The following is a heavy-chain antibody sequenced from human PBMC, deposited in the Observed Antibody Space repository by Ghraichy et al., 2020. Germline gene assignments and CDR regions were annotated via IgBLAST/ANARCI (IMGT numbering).Heavy chain of an antibody. D-gene: IGHD6-6*01. Sequence: GGSLRLSCAASGFTFDDYTMHWVRQAPGKGPEWVSLISWDGGSTYYADSVKGRFTISRDNSKNSLYLQMNSLRTEDTALYYCAKALLEYSSSSIRGYYYYYGMDVWGQGTTVTVSS. V-gene: IGHV3-43*01. CDR2: ISWDGGST. J-gene: IGHJ6*02. CDR1: GFTFDDYT. CDR3: AKALLEYSSSSIRGYYYYYGMDV.